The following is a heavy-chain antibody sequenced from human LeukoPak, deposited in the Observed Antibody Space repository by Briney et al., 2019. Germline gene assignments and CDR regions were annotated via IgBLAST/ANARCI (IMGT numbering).Heavy chain of an antibody. CDR2: IGTAGDT. Sequence: GGSLRLSCAASGFTFSSYDMRWVRQPPGKGLEWVSAIGTAGDTYYPGSVKGRFTISRENDKNSLYLQMNSLRAGDTAVYHCARVSPYGMDVWGQGITVTVSS. CDR1: GFTFSSYD. V-gene: IGHV3-13*01. J-gene: IGHJ6*02. CDR3: ARVSPYGMDV.